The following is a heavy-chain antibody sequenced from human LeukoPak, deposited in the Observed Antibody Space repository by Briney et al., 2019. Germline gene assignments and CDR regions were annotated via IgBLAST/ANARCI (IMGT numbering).Heavy chain of an antibody. CDR2: IYSGGST. J-gene: IGHJ4*02. D-gene: IGHD6-19*01. CDR3: ARASGWVYFDY. Sequence: GGSLRLSCAASGFTVSSNYMSWVRQAPGKGLEWVSVIYSGGSTYYADSVKGRFTISRDNSKNTLYLQMNSLRAEDTAVYYCARASGWVYFDYWGQGTLVTVSS. V-gene: IGHV3-66*01. CDR1: GFTVSSNY.